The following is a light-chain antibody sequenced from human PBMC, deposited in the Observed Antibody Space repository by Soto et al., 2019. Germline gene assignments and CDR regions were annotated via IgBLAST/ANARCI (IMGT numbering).Light chain of an antibody. CDR2: ELG. CDR1: SSDIGGYDY. CDR3: SSYTSSSIL. Sequence: QSALTQPASVSGSPGQSITITCTGGSSDIGGYDYVSWYQHHPGKAPKLIIYELGNRPSGVSGRFSGSRSGNTASLTISGLQAEDDAVYYCSSYTSSSILFGGGTKLTVL. J-gene: IGLJ2*01. V-gene: IGLV2-14*01.